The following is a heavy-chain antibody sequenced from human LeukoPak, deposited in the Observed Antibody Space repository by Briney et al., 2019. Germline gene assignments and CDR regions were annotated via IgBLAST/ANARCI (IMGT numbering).Heavy chain of an antibody. J-gene: IGHJ2*01. D-gene: IGHD2-2*01. CDR3: ARADIVVVPAALYWYFDL. V-gene: IGHV4-59*10. Sequence: SETLSLTCAVYGGSFSGYYWSWIRQPAGKGLEWIGRIYTSGSTNYNPSLKSRVTISVDTSKNQFSLKLSSVTAADTAVYYCARADIVVVPAALYWYFDLWGRGTLVTVSS. CDR1: GGSFSGYY. CDR2: IYTSGST.